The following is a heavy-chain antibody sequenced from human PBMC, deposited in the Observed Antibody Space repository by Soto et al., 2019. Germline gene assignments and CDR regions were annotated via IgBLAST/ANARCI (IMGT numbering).Heavy chain of an antibody. CDR3: AKDREYSSSPSWFDP. CDR1: GFTFSSYG. V-gene: IGHV3-30*18. J-gene: IGHJ5*02. Sequence: QVQLVESGGGVVQPGRSLRLSCAASGFTFSSYGMHWVRQAPGKGLEWVAVISYDGSNKYYADSVKGRFTISRDNSKNTLYLKMNSLRAEDTAGDYCAKDREYSSSPSWFDPWGQGTLVTVSS. D-gene: IGHD6-6*01. CDR2: ISYDGSNK.